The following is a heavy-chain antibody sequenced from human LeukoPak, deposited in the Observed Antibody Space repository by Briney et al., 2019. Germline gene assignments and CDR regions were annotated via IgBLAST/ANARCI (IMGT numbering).Heavy chain of an antibody. CDR1: GGSISSGDYY. J-gene: IGHJ4*02. CDR2: IYYSGST. V-gene: IGHV4-30-4*08. D-gene: IGHD3-10*01. CDR3: ARERIRGSGSYYNSIDY. Sequence: SQTLSLTCTVSGGSISSGDYYWSWIRQPPGKGLEWIGYIYYSGSTYYNPSLKSGVTISVDTSKNQFSLKLSSVTAADTAVYYCARERIRGSGSYYNSIDYWGQGTLVTVSS.